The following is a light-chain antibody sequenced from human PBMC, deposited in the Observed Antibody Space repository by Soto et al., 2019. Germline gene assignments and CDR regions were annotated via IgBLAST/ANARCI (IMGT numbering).Light chain of an antibody. CDR1: QSINSN. V-gene: IGKV3-15*01. CDR2: RAS. J-gene: IGKJ4*01. Sequence: IVMTQSPATLSVSPGERATLSCRASQSINSNLAWYQQKPGQAPRLLMFRASIRATGFPARFSGSGSGTEFNITISSLQSEDFAIYYCQQYNNWPRATFGGGTKGDIK. CDR3: QQYNNWPRAT.